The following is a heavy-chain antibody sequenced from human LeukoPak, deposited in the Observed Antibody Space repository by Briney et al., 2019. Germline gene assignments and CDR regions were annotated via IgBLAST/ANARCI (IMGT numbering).Heavy chain of an antibody. D-gene: IGHD3-9*01. CDR2: IYYSGST. J-gene: IGHJ3*02. Sequence: SETLSLTCTVSGGSISSSSYYWGWIRQPPGKGLEWIGSIYYSGSTYYNPSLKSRVTISVDTSKNQFSLKLSSVTAADTAVYYCAREVLRYFDSVGAFDIWGQGTMVTVSS. CDR3: AREVLRYFDSVGAFDI. V-gene: IGHV4-39*07. CDR1: GGSISSSSYY.